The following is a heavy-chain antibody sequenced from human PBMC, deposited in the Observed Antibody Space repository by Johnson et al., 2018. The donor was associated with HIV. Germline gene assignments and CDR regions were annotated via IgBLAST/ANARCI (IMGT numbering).Heavy chain of an antibody. CDR2: ISGSGGST. CDR1: GFTFSSYG. V-gene: IGHV3-23*04. D-gene: IGHD3-9*01. Sequence: VQLVESGGGVVQPGRSLRLSCAASGFTFSSYGMHWVRQAPGKGLEWVSAISGSGGSTYYADSVKGRFTISRDNSKNTLYLQLTHLIAYDTAVQYCAKTIARNAVDIWGQGTMVTVSS. CDR3: AKTIARNAVDI. J-gene: IGHJ3*02.